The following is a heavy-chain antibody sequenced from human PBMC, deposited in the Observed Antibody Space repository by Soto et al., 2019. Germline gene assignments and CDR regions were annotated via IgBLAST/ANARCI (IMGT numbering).Heavy chain of an antibody. CDR2: IYYSGST. J-gene: IGHJ4*02. D-gene: IGHD1-26*01. Sequence: SETLSLTCTVSGGSISSSSYYWGWIRQPPGKGLEWIGSIYYSGSTYYNPSLKSRVTISVDTSKNQFSLKLSSVTAADTAVYYCARPVGATSYFDYWGQGTLVTVSS. CDR3: ARPVGATSYFDY. CDR1: GGSISSSSYY. V-gene: IGHV4-39*01.